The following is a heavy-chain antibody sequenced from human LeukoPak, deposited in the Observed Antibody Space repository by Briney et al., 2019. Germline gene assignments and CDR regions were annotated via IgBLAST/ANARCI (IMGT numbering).Heavy chain of an antibody. J-gene: IGHJ4*02. D-gene: IGHD2-2*01. Sequence: ASVKVSCKASGYTFTSYGISWVRQAPGQGLEWMGWISAYNGNTNYAQKLQGRVTMTTDTSTSTPYMELRSLRSDDTAVYYCARTDSSTSCYMGGGSCYLPHWGQGTLVTVSS. CDR3: ARTDSSTSCYMGGGSCYLPH. CDR2: ISAYNGNT. V-gene: IGHV1-18*01. CDR1: GYTFTSYG.